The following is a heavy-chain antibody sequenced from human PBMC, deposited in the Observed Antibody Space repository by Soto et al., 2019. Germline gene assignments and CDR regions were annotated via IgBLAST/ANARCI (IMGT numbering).Heavy chain of an antibody. CDR1: GGSISSYY. V-gene: IGHV4-59*01. CDR3: AREGAGGNSYFDY. CDR2: IYYSGST. D-gene: IGHD2-21*02. Sequence: SETLSLTCTVSGGSISSYYWSWIRQPPGKGLEWIGYIYYSGSTNYNPSLKSRVTISVDTSKNQFSLKLSSVTAADTAVYYCAREGAGGNSYFDYWGQGTLVTVSS. J-gene: IGHJ4*02.